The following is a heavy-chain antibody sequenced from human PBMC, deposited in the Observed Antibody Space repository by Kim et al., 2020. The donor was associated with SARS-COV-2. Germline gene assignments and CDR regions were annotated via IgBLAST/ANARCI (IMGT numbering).Heavy chain of an antibody. Sequence: QKLQGRVTMTRDTSTSTVYMELSSLRSEDTAVYYCARDFITMVRGGEFDYWGQGTLVTVSS. CDR3: ARDFITMVRGGEFDY. V-gene: IGHV1-46*01. J-gene: IGHJ4*02. D-gene: IGHD3-10*01.